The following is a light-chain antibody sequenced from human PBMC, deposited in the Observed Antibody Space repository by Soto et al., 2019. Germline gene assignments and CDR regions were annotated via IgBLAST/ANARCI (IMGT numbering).Light chain of an antibody. CDR2: GAS. CDR3: QQYSNWPPLT. J-gene: IGKJ4*01. V-gene: IGKV3-15*01. Sequence: EIVMTQSPATLSVSPGERATLSCRDSQSLSNSLAWYQQKPGQAPRLLIYGASTRATGIPARFSGSGSGTEFTLTISSLQSEDFAVYYCQQYSNWPPLTFGGGTKVEIK. CDR1: QSLSNS.